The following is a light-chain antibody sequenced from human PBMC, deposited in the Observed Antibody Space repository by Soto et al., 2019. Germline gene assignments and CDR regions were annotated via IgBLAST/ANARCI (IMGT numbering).Light chain of an antibody. Sequence: ESVLTQSPGTLSLSPGERATLSCRASQSVTNRYFAWYQQRPGQAPRLLIYGISNRATGIPDRFSGSGSGTDFTRIISRLEPKDFVVYYCQQYSSLPHTFGQGTKLEVK. J-gene: IGKJ2*01. CDR3: QQYSSLPHT. CDR2: GIS. V-gene: IGKV3-20*01. CDR1: QSVTNRY.